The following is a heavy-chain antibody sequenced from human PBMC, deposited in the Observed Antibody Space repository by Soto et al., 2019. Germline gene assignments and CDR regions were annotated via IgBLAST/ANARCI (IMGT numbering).Heavy chain of an antibody. Sequence: LSLTCSVSGRSMRSNYWSWIRQSPDKGLEWLGYVFYGGTDYNPSLGGRVSMSVETSKSQFSLKLTSVTVADTAVYYCASYRGALYFESWGPGILVTVSS. CDR2: VFYGGT. D-gene: IGHD3-16*01. V-gene: IGHV4-59*01. J-gene: IGHJ4*02. CDR3: ASYRGALYFES. CDR1: GRSMRSNY.